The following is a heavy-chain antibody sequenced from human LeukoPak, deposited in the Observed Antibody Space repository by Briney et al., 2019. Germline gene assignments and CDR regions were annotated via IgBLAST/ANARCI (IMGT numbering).Heavy chain of an antibody. J-gene: IGHJ5*02. D-gene: IGHD2-15*01. Sequence: PSETLSLTCTVSGGSISSSSYYWGWIRRPPGKGLEWIGSIYYSGSTYYNPSLKSRVTISVDTSKNQFSLKLSSVTAADTAVYYCARLPCCYSNWFDPWGQGTLVTVSS. V-gene: IGHV4-39*01. CDR3: ARLPCCYSNWFDP. CDR1: GGSISSSSYY. CDR2: IYYSGST.